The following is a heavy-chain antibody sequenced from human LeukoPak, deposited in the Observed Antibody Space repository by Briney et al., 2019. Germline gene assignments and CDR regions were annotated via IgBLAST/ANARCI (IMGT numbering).Heavy chain of an antibody. CDR1: GGTFSSYA. V-gene: IGHV1-69*01. Sequence: SVKVSCKASGGTFSSYAISWVRPAPGQGLEWMGGIIPIFGTANYAQKFQGRVTITADESTSTAYMELSSLRSDDTAVYYCASSVGTPRGAFDIWGQGTMVTVSS. CDR2: IIPIFGTA. J-gene: IGHJ3*02. D-gene: IGHD7-27*01. CDR3: ASSVGTPRGAFDI.